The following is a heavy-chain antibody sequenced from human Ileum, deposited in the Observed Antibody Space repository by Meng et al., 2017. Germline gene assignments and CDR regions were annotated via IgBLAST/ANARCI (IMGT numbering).Heavy chain of an antibody. CDR3: ANRENGGYMGY. D-gene: IGHD1-26*01. Sequence: ELQLVDAGGGVVQPGWSLRLSFAASGFTFSIYTISWVRWARGKGTEWVTSINSNSGSTWYADSVKGRFTISTDNSKNTLYLQMISLRAEDTAVYYCANRENGGYMGYWGQGTLVTVSS. V-gene: IGHV3-23*04. J-gene: IGHJ4*02. CDR2: INSNSGST. CDR1: GFTFSIYT.